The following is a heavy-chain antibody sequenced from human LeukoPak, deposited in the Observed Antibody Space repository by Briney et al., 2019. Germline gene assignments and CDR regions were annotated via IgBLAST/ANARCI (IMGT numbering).Heavy chain of an antibody. CDR1: GGSIANYY. CDR3: ARVARAAGLDS. J-gene: IGHJ4*02. CDR2: IYYNGNA. D-gene: IGHD6-13*01. Sequence: SDTLSLTCTVSGGSIANYYWSWIRQPPGKGLEWIAYIYYNGNADYNPSLKSRVTISVDTSKNQFSLKLSSVTAADTAMYYCARVARAAGLDSWGQGTPVTVSS. V-gene: IGHV4-59*07.